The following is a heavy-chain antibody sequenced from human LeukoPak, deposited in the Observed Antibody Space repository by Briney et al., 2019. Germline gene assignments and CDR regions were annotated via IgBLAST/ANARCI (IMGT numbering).Heavy chain of an antibody. Sequence: GASVKVSCKASGYSLTGYYIHWARQAPGQGLEWMGWINPNGGGTNYAQEFQGRVTMTRDTSISTAYMELSSLRSDDTAMYYCARDTCNGGDCFNWFDPWGQGTLVTVSS. J-gene: IGHJ5*02. CDR2: INPNGGGT. CDR1: GYSLTGYY. V-gene: IGHV1-2*02. CDR3: ARDTCNGGDCFNWFDP. D-gene: IGHD2-21*02.